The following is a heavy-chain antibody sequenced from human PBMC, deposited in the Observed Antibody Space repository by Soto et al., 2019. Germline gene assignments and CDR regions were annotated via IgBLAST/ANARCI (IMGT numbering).Heavy chain of an antibody. V-gene: IGHV4-28*01. Sequence: QVQLQESGPGLMNPSDTLSLTCAVSGYSISSSNWWGWIRQPPGKGLAWIGYIYYSGSTHYNPSLKSRVSMSVDTSKNQFSLKLSSVTAVDTAVYYCARKTDGYNPLEHWGQGTLVTVSS. D-gene: IGHD5-12*01. CDR3: ARKTDGYNPLEH. J-gene: IGHJ4*02. CDR1: GYSISSSNW. CDR2: IYYSGST.